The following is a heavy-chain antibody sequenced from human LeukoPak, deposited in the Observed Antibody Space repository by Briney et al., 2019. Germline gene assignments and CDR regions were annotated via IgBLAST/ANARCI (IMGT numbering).Heavy chain of an antibody. CDR2: ISAYNGNT. Sequence: GASVKVSCKASGYTFTSYGISWVRQAPGQGLEWMGWISAYNGNTNYAQKFQGRVTMTEDTSTDTAYMELSSLRSEDTAVYYCATDRAAAGTDYYYGMDVWGQGTTVTVSS. J-gene: IGHJ6*02. V-gene: IGHV1-18*01. D-gene: IGHD6-13*01. CDR1: GYTFTSYG. CDR3: ATDRAAAGTDYYYGMDV.